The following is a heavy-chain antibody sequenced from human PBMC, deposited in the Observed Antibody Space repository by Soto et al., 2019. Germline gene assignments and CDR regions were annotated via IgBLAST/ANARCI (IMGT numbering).Heavy chain of an antibody. CDR3: ARGARLAYCGGDCPDYYYYGMDV. J-gene: IGHJ6*02. D-gene: IGHD2-21*02. CDR1: GGSISSGGYY. V-gene: IGHV4-31*03. CDR2: IYYSGST. Sequence: PSETLSLTCTVSGGSISSGGYYWSWIRQHPGKGLEWIGYIYYSGSTYYNPSLKSRVTISVDTSKNQFSLKLSSVTAADTAMYYCARGARLAYCGGDCPDYYYYGMDVWGQGTRVTVSS.